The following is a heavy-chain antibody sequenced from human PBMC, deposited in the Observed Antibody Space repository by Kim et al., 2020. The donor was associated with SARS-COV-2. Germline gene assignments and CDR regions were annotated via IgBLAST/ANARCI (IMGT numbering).Heavy chain of an antibody. CDR2: IYYSGST. D-gene: IGHD3-3*01. Sequence: SETLSLTCTVSGGSISSYYWSWIRQPPGKGLEWIGYIYYSGSTNYNPSLKSRVTISVDTSKNQFSLKLSPVTAADTAVYYCARRAKTTIFGVNYWYFDLWGRGTLVPVSS. CDR1: GGSISSYY. J-gene: IGHJ2*01. V-gene: IGHV4-59*13. CDR3: ARRAKTTIFGVNYWYFDL.